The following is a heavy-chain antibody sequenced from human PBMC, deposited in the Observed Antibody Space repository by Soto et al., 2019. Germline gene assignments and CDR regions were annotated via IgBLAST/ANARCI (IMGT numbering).Heavy chain of an antibody. CDR3: ASPSTQSGSYRIDY. Sequence: GGSLRLSCAASGFTFSSYAMHWVRQAPGKGLEWVAVISYDGSNKYYADSVKGRFTISRDNSKNTLYLQMNSLRAEDTAVYYWASPSTQSGSYRIDYWGQGTLVTVSS. CDR2: ISYDGSNK. D-gene: IGHD1-26*01. CDR1: GFTFSSYA. J-gene: IGHJ4*02. V-gene: IGHV3-30-3*01.